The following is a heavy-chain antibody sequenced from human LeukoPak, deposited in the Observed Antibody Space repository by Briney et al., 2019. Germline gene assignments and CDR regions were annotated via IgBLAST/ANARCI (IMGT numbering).Heavy chain of an antibody. D-gene: IGHD3-10*01. V-gene: IGHV4-4*07. J-gene: IGHJ4*02. CDR3: ARDRFTMVRGVIIEPFDY. Sequence: PSETLSLTCTVSGGSISSYYWSWIRQPAGKGLEWIGRIYTSGSTNYNPSLKSRVTMSVDTSKNQFSLKLSSVTAADTAVYYCARDRFTMVRGVIIEPFDYWGQGTLVTVSS. CDR1: GGSISSYY. CDR2: IYTSGST.